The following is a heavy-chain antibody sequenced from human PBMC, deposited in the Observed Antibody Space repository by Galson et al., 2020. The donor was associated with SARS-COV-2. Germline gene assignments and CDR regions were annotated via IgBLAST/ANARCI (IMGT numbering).Heavy chain of an antibody. CDR2: IYYRGSM. J-gene: IGHJ5*02. CDR1: GASVGGGEYS. D-gene: IGHD3-10*01. V-gene: IGHV4-30-4*01. Sequence: PSETLSLTCTVSGASVGGGEYSWNWIRQPPGKGLEWLGHIYYRGSMYYNPSLKSRIVISLDTSKNQFSLNLTSVTAADTAVYDCASGKRFGDIWIDPWGQGTLVTVSS. CDR3: ASGKRFGDIWIDP.